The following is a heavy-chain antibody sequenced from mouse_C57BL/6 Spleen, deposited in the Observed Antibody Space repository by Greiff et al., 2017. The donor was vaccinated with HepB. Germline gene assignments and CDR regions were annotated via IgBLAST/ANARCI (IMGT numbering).Heavy chain of an antibody. CDR1: GYTFTSYW. V-gene: IGHV1-61*01. Sequence: VQLQQPGAELVRPGSSVKLSCKASGYTFTSYWMDWVKQRPGQGLEWIGNIYPSDSETHYNQKFKDKATLTVDKSSSTAYMQLSSLTSEDSAVYYCARPDYYGSSYNDWGQGTTLTVSS. D-gene: IGHD1-1*01. CDR3: ARPDYYGSSYND. J-gene: IGHJ2*01. CDR2: IYPSDSET.